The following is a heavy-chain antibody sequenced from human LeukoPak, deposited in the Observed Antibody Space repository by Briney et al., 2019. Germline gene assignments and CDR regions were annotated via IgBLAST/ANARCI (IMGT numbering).Heavy chain of an antibody. V-gene: IGHV4-34*01. J-gene: IGHJ4*02. D-gene: IGHD4-11*01. CDR1: GGSFSGYY. CDR2: INHSGST. Sequence: PSETLSLTCAVYGGSFSGYYWSWIRQPPGKGLEWIGEINHSGSTNYNPSLKSRVTISVDTSKNQFSLKLSPVTAADTAVYYCARGEGRYSNYGYWGQGTLVTVSS. CDR3: ARGEGRYSNYGY.